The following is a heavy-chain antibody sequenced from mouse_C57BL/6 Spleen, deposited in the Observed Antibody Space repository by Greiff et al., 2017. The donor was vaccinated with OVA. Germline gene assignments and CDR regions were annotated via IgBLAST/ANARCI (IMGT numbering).Heavy chain of an antibody. CDR3: AKGLLQGAMDD. J-gene: IGHJ4*01. V-gene: IGHV5-17*01. CDR2: ISSGSSTI. Sequence: DVKLVESGGGLVKPGGSLKLSCAASGFTFSDYGMHWVRQAPEKGLEWVAYISSGSSTIYYADTVKGRFTISRDNAKNTLFLQMTSLRSEDTAMYYCAKGLLQGAMDDWGQGTSVTVSS. D-gene: IGHD2-3*01. CDR1: GFTFSDYG.